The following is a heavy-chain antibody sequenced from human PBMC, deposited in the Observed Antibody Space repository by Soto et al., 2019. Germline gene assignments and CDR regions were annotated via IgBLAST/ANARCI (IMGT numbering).Heavy chain of an antibody. Sequence: VKVSCKASSGTFASYDITWVRQAPGQGLEWMGWISTYNGNTKYAQNVQGRVSMTTDTSTSTAYMELRSLKSDDTAVYYCARVTRGSGDWFDPWGQGTLVTVSS. CDR2: ISTYNGNT. J-gene: IGHJ5*02. V-gene: IGHV1-18*01. CDR3: ARVTRGSGDWFDP. D-gene: IGHD6-19*01. CDR1: SGTFASYD.